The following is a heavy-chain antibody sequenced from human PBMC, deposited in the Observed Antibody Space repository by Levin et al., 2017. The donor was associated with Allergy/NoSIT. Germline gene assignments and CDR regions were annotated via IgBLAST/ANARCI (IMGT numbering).Heavy chain of an antibody. CDR1: GFPFSSYW. Sequence: GASVKVSCAASGFPFSSYWMHWVRQAPGKGLVWISRINSDGSSTSYADSLKGRFTTSRDNAKNTLYLQMNSLRAEDTAVYYCSTGDSSGWYSGGVDYWGQGSLVTVSS. CDR2: INSDGSST. J-gene: IGHJ4*02. D-gene: IGHD6-19*01. V-gene: IGHV3-74*01. CDR3: STGDSSGWYSGGVDY.